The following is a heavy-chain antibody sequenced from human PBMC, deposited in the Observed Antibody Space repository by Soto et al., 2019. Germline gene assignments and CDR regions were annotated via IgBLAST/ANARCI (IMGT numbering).Heavy chain of an antibody. CDR2: ITSSGNGT. J-gene: IGHJ3*01. CDR1: GFKFSNYA. V-gene: IGHV3-23*05. CDR3: AKRFFGSGSPPGAFDV. D-gene: IGHD3-10*01. Sequence: GGSLRLSCAASGFKFSNYAMSWVRQAPGKWPEWVSFITSSGNGTYYADSVKGRFTISRDNSKNTLYVQMNNLRAEDTAKYYCAKRFFGSGSPPGAFDVWGPGXMVTV.